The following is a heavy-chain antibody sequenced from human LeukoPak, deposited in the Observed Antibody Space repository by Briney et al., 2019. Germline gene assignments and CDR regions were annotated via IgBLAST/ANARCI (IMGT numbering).Heavy chain of an antibody. V-gene: IGHV3-7*01. CDR1: GFTFSSYW. CDR2: IKQDGSDK. J-gene: IGHJ6*02. Sequence: GGSLRLSCAASGFTFSSYWMSWVRQAPGKGLEWVANIKQDGSDKYYVDSVKGRFTISRDNAKNSLYLQMNSLRAEDTAVYYCAREDTALAHFGMDVWGQGTTVTVSS. CDR3: AREDTALAHFGMDV. D-gene: IGHD5-18*01.